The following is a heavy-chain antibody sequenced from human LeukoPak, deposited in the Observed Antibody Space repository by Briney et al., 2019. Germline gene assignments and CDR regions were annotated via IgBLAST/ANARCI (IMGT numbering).Heavy chain of an antibody. CDR3: ARVGYSYGYVPESYYYYYMDV. CDR1: GGSISSSSYY. V-gene: IGHV4-39*07. Sequence: SETLSLTCTVSGGSISSSSYYWGWIRQPPGKGLEWIGSIYYSGSTYYNPSLKSRVTISVDTSKNQFSLKLSSVTAADTAVYYCARVGYSYGYVPESYYYYYMDVWGKGTTVTVSS. CDR2: IYYSGST. J-gene: IGHJ6*03. D-gene: IGHD5-18*01.